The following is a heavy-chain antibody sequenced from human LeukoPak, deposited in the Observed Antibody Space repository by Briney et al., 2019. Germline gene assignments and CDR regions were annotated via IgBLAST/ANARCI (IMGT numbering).Heavy chain of an antibody. CDR2: IRYDGSNK. V-gene: IGHV3-30*02. J-gene: IGHJ4*02. CDR1: GFTFSSYG. Sequence: GGSLRLSCAASGFTFSSYGMHWVRQAPGKGLEWVAFIRYDGSNKYYADSVKGRFTISRDNSKNTLYLQMNNLRAEDTAVYYCARRAGAYSHPYDYWGQGTLVTVSS. D-gene: IGHD4/OR15-4a*01. CDR3: ARRAGAYSHPYDY.